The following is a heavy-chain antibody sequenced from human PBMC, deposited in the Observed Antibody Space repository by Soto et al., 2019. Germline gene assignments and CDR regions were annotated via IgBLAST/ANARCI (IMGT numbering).Heavy chain of an antibody. D-gene: IGHD5-18*01. CDR1: GVTLSSYA. CDR2: IIPIFGTA. V-gene: IGHV1-69*13. Sequence: AASVKVTCKASGVTLSSYASSWVRQATRQGLEWMGGIIPIFGTANYAQKFQGRVTITADESTSTAYMELSSLRSEDTAVYYCARGRGYSYGSRYYYYGMDVWGQGTTVTVSS. CDR3: ARGRGYSYGSRYYYYGMDV. J-gene: IGHJ6*02.